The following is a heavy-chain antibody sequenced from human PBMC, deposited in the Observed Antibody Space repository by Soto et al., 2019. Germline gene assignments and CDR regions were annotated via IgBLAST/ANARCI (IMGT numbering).Heavy chain of an antibody. D-gene: IGHD3-10*01. CDR1: GGSISSSSYY. CDR2: IYYSGST. J-gene: IGHJ4*02. CDR3: ARGLANSMVRGVTFDY. Sequence: QLQLQESGPGLVKPSETLSLTCTVSGGSISSSSYYWGWIRQPPGKGLEWIGSIYYSGSTYYNPALKSRVPISVDTSKNQFSLKLSSVTAADTAVYYCARGLANSMVRGVTFDYWGQGTLVTVSS. V-gene: IGHV4-39*01.